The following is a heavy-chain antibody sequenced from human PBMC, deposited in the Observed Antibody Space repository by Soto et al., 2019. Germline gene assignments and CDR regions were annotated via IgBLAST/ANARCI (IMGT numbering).Heavy chain of an antibody. CDR3: AKDTGPN. CDR1: GFTFDNYG. V-gene: IGHV3-9*01. Sequence: GGSLRLCCAASGFTFDNYGRHWVRQAPGKGLEWVSGISWNSNTIAYADSLKGRFTISRDNAKKSLYLQMNSLRAEDTAFYYCAKDTGPNWGQGTLVTVSS. J-gene: IGHJ4*02. CDR2: ISWNSNTI.